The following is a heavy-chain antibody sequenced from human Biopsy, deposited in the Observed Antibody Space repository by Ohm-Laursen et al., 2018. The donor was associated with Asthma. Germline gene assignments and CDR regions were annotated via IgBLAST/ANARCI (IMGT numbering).Heavy chain of an antibody. CDR1: RFTYE. CDR2: ISYDGSSI. CDR3: ARDIAFGGVHDF. J-gene: IGHJ4*02. V-gene: IGHV3-30-3*01. D-gene: IGHD3-16*01. Sequence: SLRLSCAAPRFTYEMHWVRQAPGKGLEWVAVISYDGSSIYYADSVKGRFTISRDNAKNSLHLQMNSLRAEDTAIYYCARDIAFGGVHDFWGQGTLVAVSS.